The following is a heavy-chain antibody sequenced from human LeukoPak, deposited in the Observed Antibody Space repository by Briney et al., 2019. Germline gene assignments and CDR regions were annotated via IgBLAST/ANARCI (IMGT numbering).Heavy chain of an antibody. D-gene: IGHD6-13*01. Sequence: GGSLRLSCAASGFTFSDYYMSWIRQAPGKGLEWVSYISSSGSTIYYADSVKGRFTISRDISRSTLFLQMNSLRAEDTAMYYCSGSYNTIWSGPDYWGQGTLVTVSS. J-gene: IGHJ4*02. CDR2: ISSSGSTI. CDR1: GFTFSDYY. V-gene: IGHV3-11*01. CDR3: SGSYNTIWSGPDY.